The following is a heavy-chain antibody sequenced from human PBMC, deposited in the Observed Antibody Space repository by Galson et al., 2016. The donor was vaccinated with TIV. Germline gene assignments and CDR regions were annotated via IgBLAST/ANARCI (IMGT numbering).Heavy chain of an antibody. CDR2: LYSSDTT. CDR1: GFNFTVYA. J-gene: IGHJ4*02. Sequence: SLRLSCAASGFNFTVYAMSWVRQVPGKGLEWISLLYSSDTTNYADSVKGRFTVSRDNPKNTVYLQMNSLRAEDTAVYYCAREGRGGAYPNNFDYWGRGTLVTVSS. V-gene: IGHV3-53*01. D-gene: IGHD4-17*01. CDR3: AREGRGGAYPNNFDY.